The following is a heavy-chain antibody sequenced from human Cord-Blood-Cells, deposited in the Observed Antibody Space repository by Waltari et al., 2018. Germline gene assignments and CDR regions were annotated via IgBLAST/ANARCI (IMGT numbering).Heavy chain of an antibody. CDR3: ARRWAPIVGATTFDY. J-gene: IGHJ4*02. CDR1: GGSISSSSYY. D-gene: IGHD1-26*01. Sequence: QLQLQESGPGLVKPSETLSLTCTVSGGSISSSSYYWGWIRQPPGKGLEWIGSIYYSGRTSCPPSLKSRVTISVDTSKNQFSLKLSSVTAADTAVYYCARRWAPIVGATTFDYWGQGTLVTVSS. CDR2: IYYSGRT. V-gene: IGHV4-39*01.